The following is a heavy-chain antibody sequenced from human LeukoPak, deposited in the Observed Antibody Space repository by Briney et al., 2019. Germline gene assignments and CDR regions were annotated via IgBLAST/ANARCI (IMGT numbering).Heavy chain of an antibody. Sequence: SETLSLTCAVYGGSFSGYYWSWIRQPPGKGLEWIGEINHSGSTNYNPSLKSRVTISVDTSKNQFSLKLGSVTAADTAVYYCARPDSSGYYYGGYYFDYWGQGTLVTVSS. J-gene: IGHJ4*02. CDR3: ARPDSSGYYYGGYYFDY. V-gene: IGHV4-34*01. CDR2: INHSGST. D-gene: IGHD3-22*01. CDR1: GGSFSGYY.